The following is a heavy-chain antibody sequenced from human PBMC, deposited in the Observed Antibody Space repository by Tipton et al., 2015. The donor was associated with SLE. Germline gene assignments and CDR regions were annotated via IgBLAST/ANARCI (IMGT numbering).Heavy chain of an antibody. CDR2: MYYSGTR. Sequence: TLSLTCTVAGGSVSSSGYYWGWIRQPPGKGLEWIGSMYYSGTRYYNPSLKSRVTISIGTSKNQLSLKLSSVTAADTAVYYCARGVAYYYDSGAFDIWGQGTMVTVSS. CDR3: ARGVAYYYDSGAFDI. J-gene: IGHJ3*02. D-gene: IGHD3-22*01. CDR1: GGSVSSSGYY. V-gene: IGHV4-39*07.